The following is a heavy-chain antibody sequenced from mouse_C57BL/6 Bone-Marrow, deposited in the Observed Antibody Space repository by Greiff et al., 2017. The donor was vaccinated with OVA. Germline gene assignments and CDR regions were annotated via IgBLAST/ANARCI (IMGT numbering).Heavy chain of an antibody. CDR2: INPNNGGT. V-gene: IGHV1-18*01. J-gene: IGHJ2*01. CDR1: GYTFTDYN. CDR3: ARRNVYYGNSYYFDY. Sequence: EVQLQQSGPELVKPGASVKIPCKASGYTFTDYNMDWVKQSHGKSLEWIGDINPNNGGTIYNQKFKGKATLTVDKSSSTAYMELRSLTSEDTAVYYCARRNVYYGNSYYFDYWGQGTTLTVSS. D-gene: IGHD2-1*01.